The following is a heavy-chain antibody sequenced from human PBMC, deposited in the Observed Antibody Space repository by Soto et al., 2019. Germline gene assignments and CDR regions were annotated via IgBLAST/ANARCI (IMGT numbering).Heavy chain of an antibody. J-gene: IGHJ6*04. CDR1: GFTLSGRS. CDR2: IDNAGTDS. V-gene: IGHV3-74*01. D-gene: IGHD3-10*01. CDR3: VRGWFGPDV. Sequence: EVQLVESAGGLVQPGGSLRLSCAASGFTLSGRSMHWVRQAPGKGLVWVSGIDNAGTDSTYADSVKGRFTSSRDNAKNMLYLQMNSLRVEDTAVYYCVRGWFGPDVWVKGTTVTVSS.